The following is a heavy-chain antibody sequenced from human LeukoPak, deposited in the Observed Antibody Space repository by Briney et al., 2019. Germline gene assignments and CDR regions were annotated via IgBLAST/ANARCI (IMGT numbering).Heavy chain of an antibody. CDR3: ASQLRFLESFPLDY. J-gene: IGHJ4*02. CDR2: ISGSGGST. D-gene: IGHD3-3*01. V-gene: IGHV3-23*01. CDR1: GFTVSSNY. Sequence: PGGSLRLSCAASGFTVSSNYMSWVRQAPGKGLEWVSAISGSGGSTYYADSVKGRFTISRDNSKNTLYLQMNSLRAEDTAVYYCASQLRFLESFPLDYWGQGTLVTVSS.